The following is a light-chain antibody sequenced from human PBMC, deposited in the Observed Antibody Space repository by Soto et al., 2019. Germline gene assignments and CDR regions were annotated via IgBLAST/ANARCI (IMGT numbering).Light chain of an antibody. CDR2: KAS. Sequence: DIRMTKSPATLSASIGDRVTITCRASQSISSWLAWYQQKPGQAPKLLIYKASSLASGVPSRFSGSGSGTELTLTISISQPYAFATYYRQQDNSHSRTFGQGTKVDIK. V-gene: IGKV1-5*03. CDR1: QSISSW. CDR3: QQDNSHSRT. J-gene: IGKJ1*01.